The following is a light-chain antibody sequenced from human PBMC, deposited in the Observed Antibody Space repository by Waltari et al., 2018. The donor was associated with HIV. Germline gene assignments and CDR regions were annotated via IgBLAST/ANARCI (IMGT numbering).Light chain of an antibody. V-gene: IGLV10-54*04. CDR2: RDN. J-gene: IGLJ2*01. CDR3: TTWDISLSAVV. Sequence: QAGLTQPPSVSKGMRQTATLPFTGNTNNVGNQGAACLQQHQGHPPKLLSYRDNKRPSGISERFSASRSGNTASLTITGVQPEDEADYFCTTWDISLSAVVFGGGTTLTVL. CDR1: TNNVGNQG.